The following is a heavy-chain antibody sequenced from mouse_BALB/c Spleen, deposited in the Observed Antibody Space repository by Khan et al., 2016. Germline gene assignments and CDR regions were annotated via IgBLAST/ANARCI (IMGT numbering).Heavy chain of an antibody. V-gene: IGHV2-9*02. CDR3: AAGGGNYRFAY. Sequence: QVQLKQSGPGLVVPSQSLSITCTVSGFSLTSSGVHWVRQPPGKGLEWLGVIWAGGSTNYNSALMSRLSISKDNSKSQVFLKMNSLQTDDTAMYYCAAGGGNYRFAYWGQGTLVTVSA. CDR1: GFSLTSSG. J-gene: IGHJ3*01. D-gene: IGHD2-1*01. CDR2: IWAGGST.